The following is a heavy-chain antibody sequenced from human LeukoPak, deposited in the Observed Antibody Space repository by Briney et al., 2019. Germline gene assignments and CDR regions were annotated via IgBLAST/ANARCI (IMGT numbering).Heavy chain of an antibody. CDR3: AKDQLGLGHYYYMDV. D-gene: IGHD1-26*01. J-gene: IGHJ6*03. V-gene: IGHV3-30*02. CDR1: GFTFSSYG. Sequence: GGSLRLSCAASGFTFSSYGMHWVRQAPGKGLEWVAFIRYDGSNKYYADSVKGRFTISRDNSKNTLYLQMNSLRAEDTAVYYCAKDQLGLGHYYYMDVWGKGTTVTVPS. CDR2: IRYDGSNK.